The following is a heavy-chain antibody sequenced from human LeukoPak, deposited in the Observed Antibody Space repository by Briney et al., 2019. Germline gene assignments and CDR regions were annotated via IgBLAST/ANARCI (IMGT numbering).Heavy chain of an antibody. Sequence: GGSLRLSCAASGFTFSSYAMSWVHQAPGKGLEWVSAISGSGGSTYYADSVKGRFTISRDNSKNTLYLQMNSLRAEDTAVYYCAKDLQAGGSRGWKAGYYYYGMDVWGQGTTVTVSS. V-gene: IGHV3-23*01. CDR2: ISGSGGST. CDR3: AKDLQAGGSRGWKAGYYYYGMDV. D-gene: IGHD6-19*01. J-gene: IGHJ6*02. CDR1: GFTFSSYA.